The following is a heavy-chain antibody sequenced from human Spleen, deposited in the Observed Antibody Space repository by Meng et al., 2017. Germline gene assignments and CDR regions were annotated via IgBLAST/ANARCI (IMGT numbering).Heavy chain of an antibody. CDR2: IKQDGSEK. V-gene: IGHV3-7*01. Sequence: GGSLRLSCAASGFDFSNYEMNWVRQAPGKGLEWVANIKQDGSEKYYVDSVKGRFTISRDNAKNSLYLQMNSLRAEDTAVYYCARDGRWLQLLDYWGQGTLVTVSS. CDR3: ARDGRWLQLLDY. D-gene: IGHD5-24*01. CDR1: GFDFSNYE. J-gene: IGHJ4*02.